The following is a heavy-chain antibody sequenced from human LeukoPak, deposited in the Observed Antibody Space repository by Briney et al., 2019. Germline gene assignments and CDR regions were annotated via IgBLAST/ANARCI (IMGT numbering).Heavy chain of an antibody. CDR2: ISAYNGNT. J-gene: IGHJ3*02. CDR1: GYTFISYG. Sequence: ASVKVSCKASGYTFISYGISWVRQAPGQGLEWMGWISAYNGNTNYAQKLQGRVTMTTDTSTSTAYMELRSLRSDDTAVYYCARADYYYGSGMGAFDIWGQGTMVTVSS. CDR3: ARADYYYGSGMGAFDI. D-gene: IGHD3-10*01. V-gene: IGHV1-18*01.